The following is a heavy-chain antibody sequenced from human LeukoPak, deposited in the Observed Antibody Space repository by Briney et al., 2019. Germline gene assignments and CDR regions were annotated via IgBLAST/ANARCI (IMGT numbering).Heavy chain of an antibody. CDR2: IIPILGIA. Sequence: ASVKVSCKASGGTFSSYAISWVRQAPGQGLEWMGRIIPILGIANYAQKFQGRVTITADESTSTAYMELSSLRSEDTAVYYCARIIPWGAAMDWFDPWGQGTLVTVSS. D-gene: IGHD2-2*01. V-gene: IGHV1-69*04. J-gene: IGHJ5*02. CDR1: GGTFSSYA. CDR3: ARIIPWGAAMDWFDP.